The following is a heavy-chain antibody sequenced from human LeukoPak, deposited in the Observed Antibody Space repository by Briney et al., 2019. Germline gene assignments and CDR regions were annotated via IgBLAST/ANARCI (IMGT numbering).Heavy chain of an antibody. CDR1: GFTFSSYS. Sequence: GGSLRLSCAASGFTFSSYSMNWVRQAPGKGLEWVSSISSSSSYIYYADSVKGRFTISRDNAKNSLYLQMNSLRAEDTAVYYCARDGLVWFGELYYFDYWGQGTLVTGSS. J-gene: IGHJ4*02. CDR2: ISSSSSYI. D-gene: IGHD3-10*01. V-gene: IGHV3-21*01. CDR3: ARDGLVWFGELYYFDY.